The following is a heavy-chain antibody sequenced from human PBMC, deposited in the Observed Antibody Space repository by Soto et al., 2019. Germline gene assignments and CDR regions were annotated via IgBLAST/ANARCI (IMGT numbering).Heavy chain of an antibody. Sequence: GASVKVSCKASGCTFSSYAISWVRQAPGQGLEWMGGIIPIFGTANYAQKFQGRVTITADESTSTAYMELSSLRSEDTAVYYCATQQSVYYDSSGYSDPDYWGQGTLVTVSS. CDR1: GCTFSSYA. V-gene: IGHV1-69*13. CDR3: ATQQSVYYDSSGYSDPDY. D-gene: IGHD3-22*01. CDR2: IIPIFGTA. J-gene: IGHJ4*02.